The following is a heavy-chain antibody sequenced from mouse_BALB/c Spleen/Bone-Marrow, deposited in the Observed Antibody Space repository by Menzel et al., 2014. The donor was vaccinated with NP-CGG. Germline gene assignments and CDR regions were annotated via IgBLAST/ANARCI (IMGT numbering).Heavy chain of an antibody. J-gene: IGHJ4*01. V-gene: IGHV1-7*01. Sequence: VKLMESGAELAKPGASVKMSCKASGYTFTSYWMHWVKQRPGQGLEWIGMIDPSTSETRLNQKFKDKATLIVDKSSNTAYMQLSSLTSEDSAVYYCARRTLAMDYWGQGTSVTVSS. CDR1: GYTFTSYW. CDR3: ARRTLAMDY. CDR2: IDPSTSET.